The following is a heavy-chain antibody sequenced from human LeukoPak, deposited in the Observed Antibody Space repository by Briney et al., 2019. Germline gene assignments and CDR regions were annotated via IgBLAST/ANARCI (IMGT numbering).Heavy chain of an antibody. D-gene: IGHD3-9*01. CDR1: GGSISSGGYY. J-gene: IGHJ4*02. Sequence: PSQTLSLTCTVSGGSISSGGYYWSWIRQPPGKGLEWIGYIYYTGSTNYNPSLKSRITISIDTSKNQFSLNLSSVTAADTAVYYCASLTGYYEPRFDYWAREPWSPSPQ. CDR2: IYYTGST. CDR3: ASLTGYYEPRFDY. V-gene: IGHV4-61*08.